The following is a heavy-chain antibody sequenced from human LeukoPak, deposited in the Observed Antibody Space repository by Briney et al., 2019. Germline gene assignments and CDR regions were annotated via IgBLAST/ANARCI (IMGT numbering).Heavy chain of an antibody. D-gene: IGHD4-17*01. V-gene: IGHV3-7*01. CDR2: INQDGSEK. CDR1: GITFSRFW. CDR3: ARDANARLRRPGDYYYYGMDV. J-gene: IGHJ6*02. Sequence: GGSLRLSCAASGITFSRFWMSWVRQAPGKGLQWVANINQDGSEKHYVDSVKGRFTISRDNAENSLYLQMNSLRDEDTAVYYCARDANARLRRPGDYYYYGMDVWGQGTTVTVSS.